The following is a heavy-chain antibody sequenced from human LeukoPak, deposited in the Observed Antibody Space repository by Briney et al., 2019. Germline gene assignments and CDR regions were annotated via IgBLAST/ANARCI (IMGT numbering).Heavy chain of an antibody. CDR1: GGSISSYY. J-gene: IGHJ5*02. D-gene: IGHD3-22*01. CDR2: IYTSGST. CDR3: ARKRDSSGYYYVKAGYNWFDP. Sequence: SETLSLTCTVSGGSISSYYWSWIRQPAGKGLEWIGRIYTSGSTNYNPSLKSRVTMSVDTSKNQFSLKLSSVTAADTAVYYCARKRDSSGYYYVKAGYNWFDPWGQGTLVTVSS. V-gene: IGHV4-4*07.